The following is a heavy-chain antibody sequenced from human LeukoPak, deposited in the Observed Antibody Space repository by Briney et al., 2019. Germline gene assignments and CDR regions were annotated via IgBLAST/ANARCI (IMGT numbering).Heavy chain of an antibody. CDR2: IIPILGIA. J-gene: IGHJ4*02. Sequence: SVKVSCKASGGTFSSYTISWVRQAPGQGLEWMGRIIPILGIANYAQKFQGRVTITADRSTSTAYMELSSLRSEDTAVYYCARDSGREPDNYWGQGTLVTVSS. CDR1: GGTFSSYT. V-gene: IGHV1-69*04. D-gene: IGHD3-10*01. CDR3: ARDSGREPDNY.